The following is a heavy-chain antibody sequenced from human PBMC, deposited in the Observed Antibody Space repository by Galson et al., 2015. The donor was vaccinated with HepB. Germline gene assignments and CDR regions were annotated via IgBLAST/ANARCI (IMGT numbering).Heavy chain of an antibody. CDR3: ARDLKKVVRGVIIGYYYCGMDV. D-gene: IGHD3-10*01. V-gene: IGHV7-4-1*02. CDR1: GYTFTSYA. J-gene: IGHJ6*02. CDR2: INTNTGNP. Sequence: SVKVSCKASGYTFTSYAMNWVRQAPGQGLEWMGWINTNTGNPTYAQGFTGRFVFSLDTSVSTAYLQISSLKAEDTAVYYCARDLKKVVRGVIIGYYYCGMDVWGQGTTVTVSS.